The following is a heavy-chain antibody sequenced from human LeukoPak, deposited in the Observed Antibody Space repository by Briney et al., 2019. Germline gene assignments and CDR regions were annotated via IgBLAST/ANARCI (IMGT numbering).Heavy chain of an antibody. Sequence: SETLSLTCAVSGYSISSGYYWGWIRQPPGKGLEWIGSIYHSGSTYYNPSLKSRVTISVDTSKNQFSLKLSSVTAADTAVYYCARLVLGSGDYWGQGTLVTASS. CDR3: ARLVLGSGDY. V-gene: IGHV4-38-2*01. CDR1: GYSISSGYY. CDR2: IYHSGST. J-gene: IGHJ4*02. D-gene: IGHD6-25*01.